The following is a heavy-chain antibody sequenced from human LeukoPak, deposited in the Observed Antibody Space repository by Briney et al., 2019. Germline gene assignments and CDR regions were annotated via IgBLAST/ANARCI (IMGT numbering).Heavy chain of an antibody. CDR1: GFTFSTLG. J-gene: IGHJ6*02. D-gene: IGHD6-19*01. V-gene: IGHV3-30*18. CDR3: AKDFSTGWTYYYGMDV. CDR2: ISRDGDNK. Sequence: PGGSLRLSCAASGFTFSTLGMHWVRQAPGKGLEWVAVISRDGDNKYFADSVKGRFTIPRDNSKNTLYLQMNSLRAEDTAVYYCAKDFSTGWTYYYGMDVWGQGTTVTVSS.